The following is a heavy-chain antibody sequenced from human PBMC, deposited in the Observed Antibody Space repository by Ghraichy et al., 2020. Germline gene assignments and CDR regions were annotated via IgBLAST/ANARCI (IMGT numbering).Heavy chain of an antibody. Sequence: ASVKVSFKVSGYTLTELSMHWVRQAPGKGLEWMGGFDPEDGETIYAQKFQGRVTMTEDTSTDTAYMELSSLRSEDTAVYYCATAGAPGDTAMVYRVLYFDLWGRGTLVTVSS. CDR3: ATAGAPGDTAMVYRVLYFDL. V-gene: IGHV1-24*01. D-gene: IGHD5-18*01. CDR2: FDPEDGET. J-gene: IGHJ2*01. CDR1: GYTLTELS.